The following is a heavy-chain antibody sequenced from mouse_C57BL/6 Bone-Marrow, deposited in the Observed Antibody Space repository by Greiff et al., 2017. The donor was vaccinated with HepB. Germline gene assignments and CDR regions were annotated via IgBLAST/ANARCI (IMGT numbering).Heavy chain of an antibody. CDR3: ARDNLYGRGAMDY. J-gene: IGHJ4*01. CDR2: ISDGGSYT. V-gene: IGHV5-4*01. CDR1: GFTFSSYA. D-gene: IGHD1-1*01. Sequence: EVMLVESGGGLVKPGGSLKLSCAASGFTFSSYAMSWVRQTPEKRLEWVATISDGGSYTYYPDNVKGRFTISRDNAKNNRYLQMSHLKSEDTAMYYCARDNLYGRGAMDYWGQGTSVTVSS.